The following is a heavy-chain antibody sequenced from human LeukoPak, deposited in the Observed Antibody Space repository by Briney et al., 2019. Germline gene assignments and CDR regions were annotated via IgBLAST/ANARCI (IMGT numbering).Heavy chain of an antibody. Sequence: GRSLRLSCAASGFTFSSYGMHWVRQAPGKGLEWVAVISYDGSNKYYADSVKGRFTISRDNAKNSLYLQMNSLRAEDTAVYHCARLQAVAGFFDYWGQGTLVTVSS. CDR3: ARLQAVAGFFDY. CDR1: GFTFSSYG. CDR2: ISYDGSNK. J-gene: IGHJ4*02. V-gene: IGHV3-30*03. D-gene: IGHD6-19*01.